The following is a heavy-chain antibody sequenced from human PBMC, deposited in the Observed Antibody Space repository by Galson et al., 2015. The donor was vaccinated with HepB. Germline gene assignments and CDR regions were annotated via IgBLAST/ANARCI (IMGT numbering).Heavy chain of an antibody. Sequence: QSGAEVKKPGESLRISCKGSGYSFTSYWISWVRQMPGKGLEWMGRIDPSDSYTNYSPSFQGHVTISADKSISSAYLQWSSLKASDTAMYYCARRFMYYYDSSGYYGTHGMDVWGQGTTVTVSS. CDR2: IDPSDSYT. CDR3: ARRFMYYYDSSGYYGTHGMDV. D-gene: IGHD3-22*01. CDR1: GYSFTSYW. V-gene: IGHV5-10-1*01. J-gene: IGHJ6*02.